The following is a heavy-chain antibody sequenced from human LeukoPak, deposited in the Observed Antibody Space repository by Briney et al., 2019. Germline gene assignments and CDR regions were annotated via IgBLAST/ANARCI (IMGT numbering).Heavy chain of an antibody. V-gene: IGHV3-7*01. J-gene: IGHJ4*02. D-gene: IGHD2-15*01. CDR1: GFTFSSYW. Sequence: GGSLRLSCAASGFTFSSYWMSWVRQAPGKGLEWVANIKQDGSEKYYVDSVKGRFTISRDNAKNSLYLQMNSLRAEDTAVYYCARDSFGQSYCSGGSCYPIDYWGQGTLVTVSS. CDR2: IKQDGSEK. CDR3: ARDSFGQSYCSGGSCYPIDY.